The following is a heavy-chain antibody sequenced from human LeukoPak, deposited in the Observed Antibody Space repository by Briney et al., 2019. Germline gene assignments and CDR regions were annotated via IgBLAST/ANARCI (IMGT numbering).Heavy chain of an antibody. CDR3: VRGGDYVAFDI. CDR1: GGSISSSNW. V-gene: IGHV4-4*02. CDR2: IYHSGST. J-gene: IGHJ3*02. D-gene: IGHD4-17*01. Sequence: SETLSLTCAVSGGSISSSNWWGWVRQPPGKGLEWIGEIYHSGSTNYNPSLKSRVTISVDKSKNQFSLKLNSVTAAGTAVYYCVRGGDYVAFDIWGQGTMVTVSS.